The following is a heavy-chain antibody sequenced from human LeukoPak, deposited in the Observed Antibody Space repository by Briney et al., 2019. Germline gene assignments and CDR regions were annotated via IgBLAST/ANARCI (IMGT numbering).Heavy chain of an antibody. CDR3: ARGRSNTSWFGWFDP. CDR2: INPNSGAT. CDR1: GYTFTGYL. D-gene: IGHD3-10*01. Sequence: ASAKVSCKASGYTFTGYLIHWVRQAPGQGLEWMGWINPNSGATYYAQKFQGRVTMARDSSISPAYVELSRLKSGDTAVYYCARGRSNTSWFGWFDPWGQGTRVTVSS. V-gene: IGHV1-2*02. J-gene: IGHJ5*02.